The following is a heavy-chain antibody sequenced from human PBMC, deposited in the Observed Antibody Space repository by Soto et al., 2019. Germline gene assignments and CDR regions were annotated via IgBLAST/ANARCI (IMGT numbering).Heavy chain of an antibody. CDR1: GFTFSSYW. CDR3: ARVEGSYGYDYYYGMDV. D-gene: IGHD5-18*01. J-gene: IGHJ6*02. CDR2: INSDGSST. Sequence: HPWGVPRLSCAASGFTFSSYWMHWVRQAPGKGLVWVSRINSDGSSTSYADSVKGRFTISRDNAKNTLYLQMNSLRAEDTAVYYCARVEGSYGYDYYYGMDVWGQGTTVTVSS. V-gene: IGHV3-74*01.